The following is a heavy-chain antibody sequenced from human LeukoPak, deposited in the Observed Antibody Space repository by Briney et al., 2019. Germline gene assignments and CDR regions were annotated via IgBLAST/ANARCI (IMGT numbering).Heavy chain of an antibody. Sequence: QAGGSLRLSCAASGFTFSSSGMHWVRQAPGKGLEWVAVISYDGSNKNYADSVKGRFTVSRDNSKNTLYLQMNSLRAEDTAVYHCAKAPWSGYAFDIWGQGTVVTVSS. CDR2: ISYDGSNK. D-gene: IGHD3-3*01. V-gene: IGHV3-30*18. CDR1: GFTFSSSG. CDR3: AKAPWSGYAFDI. J-gene: IGHJ3*02.